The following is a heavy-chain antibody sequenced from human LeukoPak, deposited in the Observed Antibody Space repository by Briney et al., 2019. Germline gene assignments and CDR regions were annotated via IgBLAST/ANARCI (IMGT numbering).Heavy chain of an antibody. J-gene: IGHJ3*02. D-gene: IGHD3-10*01. CDR1: GGSISSSSYY. CDR2: IYYSGST. V-gene: IGHV4-39*01. Sequence: SETLSLTCTVSGGSISSSSYYWGWIRQPPGKGLEWIGSIYYSGSTYYNPSLKSRVTISVDTSKNQFSLKLSSVTAADTAVYYCARHLWFGEGINAFDIWGQGTMVTVSS. CDR3: ARHLWFGEGINAFDI.